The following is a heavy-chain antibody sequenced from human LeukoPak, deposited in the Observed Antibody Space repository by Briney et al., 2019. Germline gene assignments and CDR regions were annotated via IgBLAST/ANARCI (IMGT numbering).Heavy chain of an antibody. Sequence: PGASVKVSCKASGYTFTGYYMHWVRQAPGQGLEWMGIINPSGGSTTYAQKFQGRVTMTRDMSTRTLYMELSSLRSEDTAFYYCARVGDYSPRGWFDPWGQGTLVTVSS. CDR1: GYTFTGYY. CDR3: ARVGDYSPRGWFDP. CDR2: INPSGGST. V-gene: IGHV1-46*01. D-gene: IGHD4-11*01. J-gene: IGHJ5*02.